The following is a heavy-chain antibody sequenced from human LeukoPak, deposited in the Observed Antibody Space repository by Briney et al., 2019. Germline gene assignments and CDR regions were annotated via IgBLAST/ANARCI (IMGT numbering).Heavy chain of an antibody. CDR1: GYTFTSYG. D-gene: IGHD3-16*02. CDR3: ARGYDYVWGSYRYGSFDY. V-gene: IGHV1-18*01. CDR2: ISAYNGNT. Sequence: ASVKVSCKASGYTFTSYGISWVRQAPGQGLEWMGWISAYNGNTNYAQKLQGRVTMTTDTSTSTAYMELRSLRSDDTAVYYCARGYDYVWGSYRYGSFDYWGQGTLVTVSS. J-gene: IGHJ4*02.